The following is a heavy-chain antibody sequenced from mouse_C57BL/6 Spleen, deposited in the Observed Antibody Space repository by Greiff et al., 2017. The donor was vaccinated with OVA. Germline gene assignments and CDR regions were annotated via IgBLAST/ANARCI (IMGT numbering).Heavy chain of an antibody. CDR2: IYPGDGDT. CDR1: GYAFSSYW. CDR3: ARGDTTVVARYYFDY. D-gene: IGHD1-1*01. Sequence: VQLQQSGAELVKPGASVTISCKASGYAFSSYWMNWVKQRPGKGLEWIGQIYPGDGDTNYNGKFKGKATLTADKSSSTAYRQLSSLTSEDSAVYFWARGDTTVVARYYFDYWGQGTTLTVSS. V-gene: IGHV1-80*01. J-gene: IGHJ2*01.